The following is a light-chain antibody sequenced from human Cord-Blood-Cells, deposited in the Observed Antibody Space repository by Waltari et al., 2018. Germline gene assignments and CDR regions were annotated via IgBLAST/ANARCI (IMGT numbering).Light chain of an antibody. V-gene: IGLV2-14*01. CDR3: SSYTSSSTV. Sequence: QSALTQPASVSGSPGQSITIPCTGTSSDVGGYNYASWYQHHPGKAPKLMIYEVSNRPSGVSNRFSGSKSGNTASLTISGLQAEDEADYYCSSYTSSSTVFGGGTKLTVL. J-gene: IGLJ2*01. CDR1: SSDVGGYNY. CDR2: EVS.